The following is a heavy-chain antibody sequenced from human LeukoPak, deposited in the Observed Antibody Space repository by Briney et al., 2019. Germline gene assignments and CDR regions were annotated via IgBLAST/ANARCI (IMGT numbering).Heavy chain of an antibody. D-gene: IGHD2-8*01. CDR1: GFTFSSYA. J-gene: IGHJ1*01. Sequence: QPGGSLRLSCAASGFTFSSYAMHWVRQAPGKGLEWVAVISYDGNNKYDADSVKGRFTLSRDNSKNTVYPQMNSLRAEDTAVYYCAREGGFCTDGFCHHFKEHLQHWGQGTLVTVSS. V-gene: IGHV3-30-3*01. CDR2: ISYDGNNK. CDR3: AREGGFCTDGFCHHFKEHLQH.